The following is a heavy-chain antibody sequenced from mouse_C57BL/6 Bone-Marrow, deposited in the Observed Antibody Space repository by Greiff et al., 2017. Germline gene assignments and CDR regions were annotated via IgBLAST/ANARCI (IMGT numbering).Heavy chain of an antibody. J-gene: IGHJ2*01. CDR2: INYDGSST. CDR1: GFTFSDYY. V-gene: IGHV5-16*01. CDR3: ARVGGSSNYFDY. Sequence: EVQVVESEGGLVQPGSSMKLSCTASGFTFSDYYMAWVRQVPEKGLEWVANINYDGSSTYYLDSLKSRFIISRDNAKNILYLQMSSLKSEDTATYYCARVGGSSNYFDYWGQGTTLTVSS. D-gene: IGHD1-1*01.